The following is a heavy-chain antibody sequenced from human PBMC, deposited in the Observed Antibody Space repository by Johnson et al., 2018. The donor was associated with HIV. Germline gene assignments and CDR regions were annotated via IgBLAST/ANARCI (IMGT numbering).Heavy chain of an antibody. D-gene: IGHD2-15*01. CDR1: GFTFSSYG. CDR2: IWYDGTNK. Sequence: QVQLVESGGGVVQPGGSLRLSCAASGFTFSSYGMHWVRQAPGKGLEWVAVIWYDGTNKYYADSVKGRFTISRDDSKNTLYLQMNSLRAADTALYYCAKVNLGDCSGGSCYNAFDIWGQGTMVTVSS. V-gene: IGHV3-33*06. CDR3: AKVNLGDCSGGSCYNAFDI. J-gene: IGHJ3*02.